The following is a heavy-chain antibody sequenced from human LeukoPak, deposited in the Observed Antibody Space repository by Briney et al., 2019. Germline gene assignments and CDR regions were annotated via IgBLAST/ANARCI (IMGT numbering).Heavy chain of an antibody. D-gene: IGHD6-6*01. CDR2: IKPDGTEK. J-gene: IGHJ4*02. Sequence: GGSLRLSCAASGFTFSSYSMNWVRQAPGKGLEWVANIKPDGTEKYYVDSLKGRFTISRDNAKNSLYLQMNSLRVEDTAVYYCARGGNSSWDYWGQGALVTVSS. V-gene: IGHV3-7*01. CDR3: ARGGNSSWDY. CDR1: GFTFSSYS.